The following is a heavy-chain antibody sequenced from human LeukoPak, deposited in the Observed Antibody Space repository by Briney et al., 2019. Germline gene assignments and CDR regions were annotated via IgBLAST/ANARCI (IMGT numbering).Heavy chain of an antibody. J-gene: IGHJ4*02. CDR2: ISGSGGST. CDR3: AKDPLATVTIFDY. V-gene: IGHV3-23*01. D-gene: IGHD4-17*01. Sequence: GGSLRLSCAASGFTFSSDAMSWVRQAPGKGLEWVSAISGSGGSTYYADSVKGRFTISRDNSKNTLYLQMNSLRAEDTAVYYCAKDPLATVTIFDYWGQGTLVTVSS. CDR1: GFTFSSDA.